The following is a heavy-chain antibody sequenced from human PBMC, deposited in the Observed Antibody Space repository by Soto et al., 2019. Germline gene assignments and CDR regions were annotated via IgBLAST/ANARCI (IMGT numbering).Heavy chain of an antibody. D-gene: IGHD3-10*01. CDR3: ASTQGEFGELLIGNAFDI. CDR1: GFTFSSYS. Sequence: GGSLRLSCAASGFTFSSYSMNWVRQAPGKGLEWVSSISSSSSYIYYADSVKGRFTISRDNAKNSLYLQMNSLRAEDTAVYYCASTQGEFGELLIGNAFDIWGQGTMVTVSS. V-gene: IGHV3-21*01. J-gene: IGHJ3*02. CDR2: ISSSSSYI.